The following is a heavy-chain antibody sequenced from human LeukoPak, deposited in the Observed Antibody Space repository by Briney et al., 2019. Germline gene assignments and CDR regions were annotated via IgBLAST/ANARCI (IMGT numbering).Heavy chain of an antibody. D-gene: IGHD1-7*01. CDR3: ARGETGTSFDY. Sequence: PGGSLRLSCAASGFTVSNNYMSWVRQAPGKGLEWVSVIYSGGSTYYADSVKGRFTISRDNSKNTLYLQMNSLRAEDTAVYYCARGETGTSFDYWGQGTLVTVSS. V-gene: IGHV3-66*01. J-gene: IGHJ4*02. CDR1: GFTVSNNY. CDR2: IYSGGST.